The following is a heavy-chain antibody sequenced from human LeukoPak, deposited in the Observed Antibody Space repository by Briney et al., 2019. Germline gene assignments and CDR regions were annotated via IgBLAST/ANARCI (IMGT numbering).Heavy chain of an antibody. CDR2: ISHNGETK. Sequence: PGGSLRLSCAASGLTFSDHYMIWLRQAPGKGLEAISYISHNGETKYYADSVKGRLSISGDNAKSSLYLQMNSLRVEDTAVYYCARDRHGYFDYWGQGTLVTVSS. V-gene: IGHV3-11*01. J-gene: IGHJ4*02. D-gene: IGHD6-13*01. CDR3: ARDRHGYFDY. CDR1: GLTFSDHY.